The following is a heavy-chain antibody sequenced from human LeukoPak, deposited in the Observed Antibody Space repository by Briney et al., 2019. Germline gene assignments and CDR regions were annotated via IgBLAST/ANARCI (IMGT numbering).Heavy chain of an antibody. D-gene: IGHD1-26*01. CDR2: INPSGGST. CDR3: ARAKWEPTFDY. CDR1: GYTFTSYY. J-gene: IGHJ4*02. V-gene: IGHV1-46*01. Sequence: ASVKVSCKASGYTFTSYYMHWVRQAPGRGLEWMGIINPSGGSTSYAQKFQGRVTMTRDMSTSTVYMELSSLRSEDTAVYYCARAKWEPTFDYWGQGTLVTVSS.